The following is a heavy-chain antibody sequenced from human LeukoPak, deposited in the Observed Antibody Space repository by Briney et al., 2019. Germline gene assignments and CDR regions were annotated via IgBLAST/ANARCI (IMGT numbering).Heavy chain of an antibody. CDR3: ARPRLGYDSSGHYAY. J-gene: IGHJ4*02. CDR1: GFTFSSYW. V-gene: IGHV3-74*01. CDR2: INSDGSST. Sequence: GGSLRLSCAASGFTFSSYWMHWVRQAPGKGLVWVSRINSDGSSTSYADSVKGRFTISRDNAKNTLYLQMNSLRAEDTAVYYCARPRLGYDSSGHYAYWGQGTLVTVSS. D-gene: IGHD3-22*01.